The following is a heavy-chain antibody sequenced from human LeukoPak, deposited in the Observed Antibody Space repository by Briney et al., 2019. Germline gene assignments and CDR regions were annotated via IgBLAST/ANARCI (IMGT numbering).Heavy chain of an antibody. Sequence: PGGSLRLSCVVSGFTFSNAWMSWVRQAPGKGLEWVGRIKSKTDGGGADYAAPVKGRFTLSRDDSKNTLYLQMNSLKTEDTAVYYCTTDPQCSGGDCYYSDYWGQGSLVTVSS. CDR2: IKSKTDGGGA. CDR1: GFTFSNAW. V-gene: IGHV3-15*01. D-gene: IGHD2-21*02. CDR3: TTDPQCSGGDCYYSDY. J-gene: IGHJ4*02.